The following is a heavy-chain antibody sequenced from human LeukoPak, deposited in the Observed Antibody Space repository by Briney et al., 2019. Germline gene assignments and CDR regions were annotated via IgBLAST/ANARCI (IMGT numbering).Heavy chain of an antibody. D-gene: IGHD3-22*01. CDR2: ICYDGSNI. V-gene: IGHV3-33*01. Sequence: GTSLRLSCAASGISFSSHGMHWVRQAPGKGLEWVAVICYDGSNIYYADSVKGRFTISRDNSKNTLYLQMNSLRAEDTALYYCARARNDYDSNGFSLLDYWGQGTLVTFSS. CDR1: GISFSSHG. CDR3: ARARNDYDSNGFSLLDY. J-gene: IGHJ4*02.